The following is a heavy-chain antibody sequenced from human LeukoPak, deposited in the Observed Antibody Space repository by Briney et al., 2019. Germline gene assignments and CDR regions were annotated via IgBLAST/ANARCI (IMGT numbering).Heavy chain of an antibody. CDR1: GSTLSEFW. CDR2: IKQDGREK. CDR3: ARTRANTATFDS. D-gene: IGHD5-18*01. Sequence: GGSLRLSCAASGSTLSEFWMNWVRQAPGKGLEWVANIKQDGREKYYVDSVKGRFTISRDNAKNSLYLQMNSLRGEDTAVYYCARTRANTATFDSWGQGTLVTVSS. V-gene: IGHV3-7*02. J-gene: IGHJ4*02.